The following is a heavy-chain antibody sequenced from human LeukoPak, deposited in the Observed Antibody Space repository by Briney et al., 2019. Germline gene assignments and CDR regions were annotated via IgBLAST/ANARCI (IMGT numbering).Heavy chain of an antibody. CDR2: INWNGGST. CDR3: ARELTTVQSYYYYMDV. J-gene: IGHJ6*03. V-gene: IGHV3-20*04. CDR1: GFTFSGYG. D-gene: IGHD4-17*01. Sequence: GGSLRLSCAASGFTFSGYGMHWVRQAPGKGLEWVSGINWNGGSTGYADSVKGRFTISRDNAKNSLYLQMNSLRAEDTAVYYCARELTTVQSYYYYMDVWGKGTTVTVSS.